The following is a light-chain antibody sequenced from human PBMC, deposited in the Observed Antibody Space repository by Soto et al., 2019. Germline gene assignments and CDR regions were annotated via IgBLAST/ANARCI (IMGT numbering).Light chain of an antibody. CDR3: TSYTTFSTVV. J-gene: IGLJ2*01. Sequence: QSVLTQPASVSGSPGQSITIPCTGTSSDIGAYDSVSWYQQYPGKAPKLIIYDVANRPSGVSDRLSGSKSGNAASLTISGLQADDEADYYCTSYTTFSTVVLGGGTKLTVL. V-gene: IGLV2-14*03. CDR2: DVA. CDR1: SSDIGAYDS.